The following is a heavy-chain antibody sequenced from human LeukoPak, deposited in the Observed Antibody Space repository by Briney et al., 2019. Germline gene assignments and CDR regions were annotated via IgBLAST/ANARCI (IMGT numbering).Heavy chain of an antibody. J-gene: IGHJ6*03. CDR1: GGSISSSSYY. CDR3: ARGNDILTGVIYYMDV. V-gene: IGHV4-39*07. D-gene: IGHD3-9*01. Sequence: SETLSLTCTVSGGSISSSSYYWGWIRQPPGKGLEWIGSIYYSGSTYYNPSLKSRVTISVDTSKNQFSLKLSSVTAADTAVYYCARGNDILTGVIYYMDVWGKGTTVTVSS. CDR2: IYYSGST.